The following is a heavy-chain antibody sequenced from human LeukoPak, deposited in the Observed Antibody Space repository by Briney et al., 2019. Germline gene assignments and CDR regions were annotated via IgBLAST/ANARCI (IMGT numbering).Heavy chain of an antibody. J-gene: IGHJ4*02. CDR3: ARGEYYYDSSGYYGVSGPGFDY. CDR1: GGTFSSYA. D-gene: IGHD3-22*01. CDR2: IIPIFGTA. V-gene: IGHV1-69*13. Sequence: SVKVSCKASGGTFSSYAISWVRQAPGQGLEWMGGIIPIFGTANYAQKFQGRVTITADESTGTAYMELSSLRSEDTAVYYCARGEYYYDSSGYYGVSGPGFDYWGQGTLVTVSS.